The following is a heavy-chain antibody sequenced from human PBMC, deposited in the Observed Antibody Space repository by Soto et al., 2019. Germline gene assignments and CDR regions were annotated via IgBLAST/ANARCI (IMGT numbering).Heavy chain of an antibody. D-gene: IGHD1-20*01. V-gene: IGHV3-30*18. CDR3: ANAPVYHNDRFRFDFDI. Sequence: QVQLVESGGGVVQPGRSLRLSCAASGFTFSSYGMHWVRQAPGKGLEWVAVISYDGSNKYYADSVKGRFTISRDNSKNPLYLQMNSLRAEDTAVYYCANAPVYHNDRFRFDFDIWGQGTMVTVSS. CDR1: GFTFSSYG. CDR2: ISYDGSNK. J-gene: IGHJ3*02.